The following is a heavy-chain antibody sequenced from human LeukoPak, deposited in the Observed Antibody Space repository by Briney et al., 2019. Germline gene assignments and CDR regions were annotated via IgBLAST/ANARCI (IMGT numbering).Heavy chain of an antibody. CDR2: IYTSGST. CDR3: ARHASDYDFWSGYYPKPPFDY. J-gene: IGHJ4*02. V-gene: IGHV4-61*02. Sequence: SETLSLTCTVSGGSISSGSYYWSWIRQPAGKGLEWIGRIYTSGSTDYNPSLKSRVTISVDTSKNQFSLKLSSVTAADTAVYYCARHASDYDFWSGYYPKPPFDYWGQGTLVTVSS. D-gene: IGHD3-3*01. CDR1: GGSISSGSYY.